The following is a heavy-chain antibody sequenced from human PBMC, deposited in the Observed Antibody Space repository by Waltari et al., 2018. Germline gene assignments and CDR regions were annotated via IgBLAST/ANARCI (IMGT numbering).Heavy chain of an antibody. CDR3: ARVVAVAGVGEF. D-gene: IGHD6-19*01. V-gene: IGHV1-18*04. CDR1: GYTFTSYG. CDR2: VSAYNGKT. Sequence: QVQLVQSGAEVKKPGASVKVSCKASGYTFTSYGINWVRQAPGQGLEWMGWVSAYNGKTNDAQKLQGRVTMTTDTSTNTAYMELRSLRSDDTAVYYCARVVAVAGVGEFWGQGTLVTVSS. J-gene: IGHJ4*02.